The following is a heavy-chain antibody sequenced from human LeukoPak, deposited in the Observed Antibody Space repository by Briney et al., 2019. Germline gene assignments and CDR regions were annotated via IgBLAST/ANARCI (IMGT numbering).Heavy chain of an antibody. J-gene: IGHJ4*02. D-gene: IGHD3-22*01. V-gene: IGHV3-74*01. CDR1: GFTFSSYW. CDR2: INSDGSST. Sequence: GGSLRLSCPATGFTFSSYWMHWVRQAPGKGLVWVSRINSDGSSTTYGDSVKGRFTISRDNAKNTLYMYIHSLRAEDTAVYYCAREYYDRSSSPYFDNWEQGTLVTVSS. CDR3: AREYYDRSSSPYFDN.